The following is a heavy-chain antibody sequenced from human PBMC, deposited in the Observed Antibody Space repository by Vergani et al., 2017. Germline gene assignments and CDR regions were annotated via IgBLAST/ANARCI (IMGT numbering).Heavy chain of an antibody. V-gene: IGHV4-39*07. CDR2: IYYSGST. CDR1: GGSISSSSYY. Sequence: QLQLQESGPGLVKPSETLSLTCTVSGGSISSSSYYWGWIRQPPGKGLEWIGSIYYSGSTYYNPSLKRRVTISVDTSKNQFSLKLSSVTAADTAVYYCARVYRKTRTLDYWGQGTLVTVSS. CDR3: ARVYRKTRTLDY. J-gene: IGHJ4*02. D-gene: IGHD3-16*02.